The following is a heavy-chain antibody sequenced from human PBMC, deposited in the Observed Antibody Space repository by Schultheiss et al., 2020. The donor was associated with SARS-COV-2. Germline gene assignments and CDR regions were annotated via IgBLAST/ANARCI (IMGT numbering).Heavy chain of an antibody. D-gene: IGHD3-10*01. CDR2: IYYSEST. Sequence: SQTLSLTCTVSGGSIGSSSYYWGWIRQPQGKGLEWIGSIYYSESTYYNPSLKSRVTISVDTSKNQFSLKLSSVTAADTAVYYCARRGTGSYYYGMDVWGQGTTVTVSS. J-gene: IGHJ6*02. V-gene: IGHV4-39*01. CDR1: GGSIGSSSYY. CDR3: ARRGTGSYYYGMDV.